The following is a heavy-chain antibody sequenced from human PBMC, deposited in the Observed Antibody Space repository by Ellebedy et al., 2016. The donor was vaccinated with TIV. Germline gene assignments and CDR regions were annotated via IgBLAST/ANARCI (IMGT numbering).Heavy chain of an antibody. Sequence: PGGSLRLSCTTHGLTFGAYSMSWFRLAPGKGLERVGLIRNEVDGGTTEYAASMKGRFTISRDDSKSIAYLHMNSLKPEDTAVYYCSKDSSGWSREYWGLGTLVTVSS. CDR3: SKDSSGWSREY. CDR1: GLTFGAYS. V-gene: IGHV3-49*03. J-gene: IGHJ4*02. CDR2: IRNEVDGGTT. D-gene: IGHD6-19*01.